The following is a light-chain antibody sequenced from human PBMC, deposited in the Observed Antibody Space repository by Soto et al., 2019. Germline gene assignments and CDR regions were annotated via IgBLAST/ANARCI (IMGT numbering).Light chain of an antibody. J-gene: IGKJ1*01. Sequence: EIVMTQSPATLSVSPGESATLSCRASQRISRNLAWYQQKPGQAPRLLIYVASSRATGIPDRFSGSGSGTDFTLTISRLEPEDFAMYYCQQYGNSPQTFGQGTKVDIK. CDR3: QQYGNSPQT. CDR2: VAS. CDR1: QRISRN. V-gene: IGKV3-20*01.